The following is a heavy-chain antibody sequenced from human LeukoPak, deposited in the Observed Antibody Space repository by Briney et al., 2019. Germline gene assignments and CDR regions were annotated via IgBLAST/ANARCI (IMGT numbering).Heavy chain of an antibody. CDR1: GGSISSYC. CDR3: ARDLDDFWSGYPGAFDI. CDR2: IYTSGST. J-gene: IGHJ3*02. D-gene: IGHD3-3*01. Sequence: PSETLSLTCTVSGGSISSYCWSWIRQPAGKGLEWIGRIYTSGSTNYNPSLKSRVTMSVDTSKNQFSLKLSSVTAADTAVYYCARDLDDFWSGYPGAFDIWGQGTMVTVSS. V-gene: IGHV4-4*07.